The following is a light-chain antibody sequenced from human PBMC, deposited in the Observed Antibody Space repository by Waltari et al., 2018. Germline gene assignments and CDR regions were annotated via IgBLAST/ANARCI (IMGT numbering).Light chain of an antibody. V-gene: IGLV7-46*01. J-gene: IGLJ3*02. Sequence: QTVVTQEPSLTVSPGGPVTLTCASSTGDVPSGHYPYWFQQKPGQAPRTLIYETSNKHSWTPARFSGSLLGGKAALTLSGAQAEDEADYYCLLSYSGSWVFGGGTKLTVL. CDR1: TGDVPSGHY. CDR2: ETS. CDR3: LLSYSGSWV.